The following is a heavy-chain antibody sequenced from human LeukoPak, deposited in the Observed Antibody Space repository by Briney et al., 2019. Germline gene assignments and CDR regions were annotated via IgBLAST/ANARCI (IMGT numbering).Heavy chain of an antibody. Sequence: QTGGSLRLSCAAPGLTVSRNYMSWVRQAPGKGLEWVSIIYSGGSTYYADSVKGRFTISRDNSKNTLYLQMNSLRAEDPAVYYCARDRTETGVHDYWGQGTLVTVSS. J-gene: IGHJ4*02. D-gene: IGHD1-1*01. V-gene: IGHV3-66*01. CDR3: ARDRTETGVHDY. CDR2: IYSGGST. CDR1: GLTVSRNY.